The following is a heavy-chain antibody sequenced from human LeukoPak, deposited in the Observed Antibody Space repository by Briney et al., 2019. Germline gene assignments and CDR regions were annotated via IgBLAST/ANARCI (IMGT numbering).Heavy chain of an antibody. J-gene: IGHJ5*02. V-gene: IGHV1-8*03. CDR2: MNPNSGNT. Sequence: ASVKVSCKASGYTFTSYYMHWVRQATGQGLEWMGWMNPNSGNTGYAQKFQGRVTITRNTSISTAYMELSSLRSEDTAVYYCARRGTRCSGSYFWFDPWGQGTLVTVSS. CDR3: ARRGTRCSGSYFWFDP. D-gene: IGHD1-26*01. CDR1: GYTFTSYY.